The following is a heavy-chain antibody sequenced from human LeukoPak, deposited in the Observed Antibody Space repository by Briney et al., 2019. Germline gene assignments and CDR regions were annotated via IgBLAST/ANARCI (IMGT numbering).Heavy chain of an antibody. CDR2: INSDGSST. CDR3: RGDNYYGSGSYYAHAFDI. CDR1: GFTFSSYW. D-gene: IGHD3-10*01. Sequence: PGGSLRLSCAASGFTFSSYWMHWVRQAPGKGLVWVSRINSDGSSTSYADSVKGRFTISRDNSKNTLYLQMNSLRAEDTAVYYCRGDNYYGSGSYYAHAFDIWGQGTMVTVSS. J-gene: IGHJ3*02. V-gene: IGHV3-74*01.